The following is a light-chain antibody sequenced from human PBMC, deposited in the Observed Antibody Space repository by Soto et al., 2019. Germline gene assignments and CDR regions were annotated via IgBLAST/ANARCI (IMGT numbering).Light chain of an antibody. CDR2: WAS. CDR3: QQYYRTPWT. J-gene: IGKJ1*01. Sequence: DIVMTQSPDSLAVSLGERATINCKSSQSVLYSSNNKNYLAWYQQKPGQPPKLLIYWASTRKSGVPDRFSGSGSGTDFTLTINSLQAEDVAVYYCQQYYRTPWTFGQGTKVDIK. CDR1: QSVLYSSNNKNY. V-gene: IGKV4-1*01.